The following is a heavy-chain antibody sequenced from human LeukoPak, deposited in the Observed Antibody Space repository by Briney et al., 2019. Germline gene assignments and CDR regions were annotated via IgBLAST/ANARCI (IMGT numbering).Heavy chain of an antibody. CDR3: ARDKNYYDSSGRRKVTDY. CDR1: GFTFSDHA. CDR2: ISSSGNTI. D-gene: IGHD3-22*01. V-gene: IGHV3-48*03. Sequence: HPGGSLRLSCAAFGFTFSDHAMDWVRQAPGKGLEWVSYISSSGNTIYYADSVKGRFTISRDNAKNSLYLQMNSLRAEDTAIYYCARDKNYYDSSGRRKVTDYWGQGTLVTVSS. J-gene: IGHJ4*02.